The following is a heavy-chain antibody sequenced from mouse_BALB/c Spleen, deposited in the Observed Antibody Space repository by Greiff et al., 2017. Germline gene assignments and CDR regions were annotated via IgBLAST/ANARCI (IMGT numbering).Heavy chain of an antibody. V-gene: IGHV7-3*02. CDR1: GFTFTSYY. D-gene: IGHD1-1*01. J-gene: IGHJ2*01. Sequence: DVQLVESGGGLVQPGGSLRLSCATSGFTFTSYYMSWVRQPPGKALEWVGFIRNKANGYTTEYSASVKGRFTISRDNSQSILYLQTNTLRAEDSATYYCAIDIGHYYGSGLGYWGQGTTLTVSS. CDR2: IRNKANGYTT. CDR3: AIDIGHYYGSGLGY.